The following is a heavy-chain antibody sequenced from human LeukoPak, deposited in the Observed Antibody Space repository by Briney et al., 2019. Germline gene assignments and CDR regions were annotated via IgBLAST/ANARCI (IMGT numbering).Heavy chain of an antibody. CDR1: GGSISSSSYY. D-gene: IGHD3-22*01. CDR3: ARDLYYYDSSGYYYYQYFDY. J-gene: IGHJ4*02. CDR2: IYYSGST. V-gene: IGHV4-39*07. Sequence: PSETLSLTCTVSGGSISSSSYYWGWIRQPPGKGLEWIGSIYYSGSTYYNPSLKSRVTISVDTSKNQFSLKLSSVTAADTAVYYCARDLYYYDSSGYYYYQYFDYWGQGTLVTVSS.